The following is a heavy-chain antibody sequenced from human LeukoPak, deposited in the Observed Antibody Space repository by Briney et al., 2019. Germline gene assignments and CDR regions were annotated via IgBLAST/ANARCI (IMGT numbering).Heavy chain of an antibody. CDR2: IYPGDSDT. Sequence: GGSLKISCKGSGYSFTSYWIGWVRQLPGKGLEWMGIIYPGDSDTRYSPSFQGQVTISADKSISTAYLQWSSLKASDTAMYYCAGSTDSQLVDAFDIWGQGTMVTVSS. CDR1: GYSFTSYW. D-gene: IGHD6-6*01. J-gene: IGHJ3*02. CDR3: AGSTDSQLVDAFDI. V-gene: IGHV5-51*01.